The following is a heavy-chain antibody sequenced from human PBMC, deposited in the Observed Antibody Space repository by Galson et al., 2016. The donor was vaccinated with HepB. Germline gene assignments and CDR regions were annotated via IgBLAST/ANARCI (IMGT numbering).Heavy chain of an antibody. V-gene: IGHV3-23*01. CDR2: ISGGGTNT. CDR1: GFSFSNYA. J-gene: IGHJ4*02. Sequence: SLRLSCAASGFSFSNYAMSWVRQAPGQGLEWVSSISGGGTNTYYSASARGRFTISRDNARNTLYLQMTSLRAEDTAVYYCAKDSVGAAGFYFDKWGQGAPVTVSS. D-gene: IGHD6-13*01. CDR3: AKDSVGAAGFYFDK.